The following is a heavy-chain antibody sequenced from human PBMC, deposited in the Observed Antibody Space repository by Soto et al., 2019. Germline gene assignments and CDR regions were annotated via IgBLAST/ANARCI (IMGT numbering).Heavy chain of an antibody. Sequence: QVQLVQSGAEVKKPGASVKVSCKASGYTFTSYGISWVRQAPGQGLEWMGWISAYNGNTNYAQKLQGRVTMTTDTXTXXAYMELRSLRSDDTAVYYCVRAYYDILTGYYEVGYWGQGTLVTVSS. V-gene: IGHV1-18*01. J-gene: IGHJ4*02. D-gene: IGHD3-9*01. CDR1: GYTFTSYG. CDR2: ISAYNGNT. CDR3: VRAYYDILTGYYEVGY.